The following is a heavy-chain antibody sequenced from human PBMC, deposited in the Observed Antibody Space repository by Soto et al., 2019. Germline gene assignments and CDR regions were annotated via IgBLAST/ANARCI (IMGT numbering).Heavy chain of an antibody. CDR3: ARDFMSYYYGMDV. Sequence: SETLSLTCTVSGGSISSGDYYWSWIRQPPGKGLEWIGYIYYSGSTYYNPSLKSRVTISVDTSKNQFSLKLSSVTAADTAVYYCARDFMSYYYGMDVXGQGTNVT. J-gene: IGHJ6*02. V-gene: IGHV4-30-4*01. CDR1: GGSISSGDYY. CDR2: IYYSGST.